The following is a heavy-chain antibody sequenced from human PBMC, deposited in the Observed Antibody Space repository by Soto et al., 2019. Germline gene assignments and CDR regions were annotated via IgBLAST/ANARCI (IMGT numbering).Heavy chain of an antibody. CDR2: ISDSGVSS. J-gene: IGHJ4*02. CDR1: GFIFSTCA. Sequence: GGSLRLSCAASGFIFSTCAMNWVRQAPGKGLEWVSGISDSGVSSYYADSVKGRFTISRDNSKNTLHLQMNSLRAEDTAVYYCAKQGNGYNTDYWGQGTLVTVSS. D-gene: IGHD5-12*01. V-gene: IGHV3-23*01. CDR3: AKQGNGYNTDY.